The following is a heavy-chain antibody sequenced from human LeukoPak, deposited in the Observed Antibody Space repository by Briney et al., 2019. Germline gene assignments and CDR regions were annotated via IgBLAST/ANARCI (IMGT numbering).Heavy chain of an antibody. Sequence: PGGSLRLSCAASGFNISDFWMTWVRQAPGKELEWVVNIKEDGTEKHLVDSVKGRFTISRDNVKNVVYLQMNSLTPEDTALYYCASRRSGWPNDAFDIWGQRTMVTVTS. CDR3: ASRRSGWPNDAFDI. V-gene: IGHV3-7*01. CDR1: GFNISDFW. D-gene: IGHD6-19*01. J-gene: IGHJ3*02. CDR2: IKEDGTEK.